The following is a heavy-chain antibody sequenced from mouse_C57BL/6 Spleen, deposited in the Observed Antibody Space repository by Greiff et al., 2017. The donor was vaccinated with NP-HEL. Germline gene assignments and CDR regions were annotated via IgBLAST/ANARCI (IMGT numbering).Heavy chain of an antibody. V-gene: IGHV14-2*01. Sequence: EVQLQQPGAELVKPGASVKLSCTASGFNIKDYYMHWVKQRTEQGLEWIGRIDPEDGETKYDPKFQGKATITADTSSNTAYLQLSSLTSEDTAVYYCVETAQATGYFDYWGQGTTLTVSS. CDR2: IDPEDGET. CDR3: VETAQATGYFDY. CDR1: GFNIKDYY. D-gene: IGHD3-2*02. J-gene: IGHJ2*01.